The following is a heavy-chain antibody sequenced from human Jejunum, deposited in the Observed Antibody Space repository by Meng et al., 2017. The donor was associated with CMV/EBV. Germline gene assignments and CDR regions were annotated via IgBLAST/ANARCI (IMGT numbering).Heavy chain of an antibody. Sequence: VEYGGVLVRPGGSLRLYLEASGLTFNNYWTHWVRTAPGKGLVSLSRINHDGRITTYADSVTGRLPITRDYAPNKLPLPPKTLSFEATDVHSRARDTPHNWFDHWGQGTLVTVSS. J-gene: IGHJ5*02. CDR1: GLTFNNYW. CDR3: ARDTPHNWFDH. V-gene: IGHV3-74*01. CDR2: INHDGRIT.